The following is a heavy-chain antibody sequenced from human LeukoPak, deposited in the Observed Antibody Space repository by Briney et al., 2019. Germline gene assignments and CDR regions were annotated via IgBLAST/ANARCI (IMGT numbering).Heavy chain of an antibody. J-gene: IGHJ4*02. Sequence: GGSLRLSCAASEFTVSSNYMNWVRQAPGKGLEWVSVIYSGGSTYYADSVKGRFTISRDNSKNTLYLQMNSLRAEDTAVYYCARGEWLVLGYWGQGTLVTVSS. CDR3: ARGEWLVLGY. V-gene: IGHV3-53*01. CDR2: IYSGGST. D-gene: IGHD6-19*01. CDR1: EFTVSSNY.